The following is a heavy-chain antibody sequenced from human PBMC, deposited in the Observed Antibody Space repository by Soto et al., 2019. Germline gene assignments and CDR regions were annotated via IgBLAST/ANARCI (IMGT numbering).Heavy chain of an antibody. Sequence: GGSLRLSCAASGFPFSSYAMHWVRQAPGKGLEWVAVISYDGSNKYYADSVKGRFTISRDNSKNTLYLQMNSLRAEDTAVYYCARVKAARPYYYGMDVWGQGTTVTVSS. CDR1: GFPFSSYA. CDR3: ARVKAARPYYYGMDV. CDR2: ISYDGSNK. D-gene: IGHD6-6*01. V-gene: IGHV3-30-3*01. J-gene: IGHJ6*02.